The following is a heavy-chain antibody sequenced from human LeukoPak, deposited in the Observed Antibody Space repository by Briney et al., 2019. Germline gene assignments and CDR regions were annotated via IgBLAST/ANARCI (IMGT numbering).Heavy chain of an antibody. CDR3: ARGRYYDILTGYYSDY. D-gene: IGHD3-9*01. V-gene: IGHV1-8*01. CDR1: GYTFTSYD. CDR2: INSNIGNT. Sequence: ASVKVSCKASGYTFTSYDINWVRQATGQGLEWMGWINSNIGNTGYAQKFQGRVTMTRDTSISTAYMELSSLRSEDTAVYYCARGRYYDILTGYYSDYWGQGTLVTVSS. J-gene: IGHJ4*02.